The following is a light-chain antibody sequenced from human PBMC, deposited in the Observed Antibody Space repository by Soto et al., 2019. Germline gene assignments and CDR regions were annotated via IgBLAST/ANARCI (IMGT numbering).Light chain of an antibody. CDR2: GAS. CDR3: QQYGSSPLT. V-gene: IGKV3-20*01. Sequence: EIVLTQSPGTLSLSPGERATLSCRASQSVSSSYLAWYQQKPGQAPRLLIYGASSRATGIPDRFSGSGSGTDFTLTISRLEPEDFAGYYCQQYGSSPLTFGGGTKVELK. J-gene: IGKJ4*01. CDR1: QSVSSSY.